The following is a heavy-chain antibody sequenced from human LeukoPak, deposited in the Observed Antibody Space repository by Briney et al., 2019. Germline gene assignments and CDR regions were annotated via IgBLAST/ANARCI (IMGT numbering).Heavy chain of an antibody. V-gene: IGHV3-21*01. CDR3: ARDGAAAPHDY. CDR2: ISSSSSYI. D-gene: IGHD6-13*01. J-gene: IGHJ4*02. Sequence: GGSLRLSCAASGFTFSSYSMNWVRQAPGKGLEWVSSISSSSSYIYYADSVKGRFTISRDNAKNSLYLQMNSLRAEDTAVYCCARDGAAAPHDYWGQGTLVTVSS. CDR1: GFTFSSYS.